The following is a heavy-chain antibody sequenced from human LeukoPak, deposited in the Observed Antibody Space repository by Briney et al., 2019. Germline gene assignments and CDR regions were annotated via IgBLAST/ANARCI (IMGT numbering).Heavy chain of an antibody. CDR3: ARTVLRYFDWSPAGGFDY. J-gene: IGHJ4*02. D-gene: IGHD3-9*01. CDR1: GYGFTSYW. V-gene: IGHV5-51*01. CDR2: IYPGDSDT. Sequence: GESLKISCKGSGYGFTSYWIGWVRQMPGKGLEWMGIIYPGDSDTRYSPSFQGQVTISADKSISTAYLQWSSLKASDTAMYYCARTVLRYFDWSPAGGFDYWGQGTLVTVSS.